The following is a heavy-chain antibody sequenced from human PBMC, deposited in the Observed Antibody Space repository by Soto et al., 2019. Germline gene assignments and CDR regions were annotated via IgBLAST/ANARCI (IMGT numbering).Heavy chain of an antibody. CDR2: ISTSGSTI. CDR3: AYGGSCDY. J-gene: IGHJ4*02. V-gene: IGHV3-48*03. D-gene: IGHD1-26*01. CDR1: GFSFNTYE. Sequence: EVQLVESGGGLVQPGGSLRLSCAASGFSFNTYEMNWVRQAPGKGLEWVSYISTSGSTIYYADSVKGRFAISRDNGKNSLYLQMNSLRAEDTAVYYCAYGGSCDYWGQGTQVTVSS.